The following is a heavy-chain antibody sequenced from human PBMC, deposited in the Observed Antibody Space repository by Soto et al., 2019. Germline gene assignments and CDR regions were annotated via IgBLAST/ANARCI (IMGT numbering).Heavy chain of an antibody. CDR2: IDPSDSYT. CDR3: ASLPPGMALY. Sequence: GESLKISWKGCGYSFTSYWIRWVRQMPGKGLEWMGGIDPSDSYTNYSPSFQGHVTIPADKSISTACLQWSSLKASDTARHYCASLPPGMALYWGQRTLVTVS. V-gene: IGHV5-10-1*01. CDR1: GYSFTSYW. J-gene: IGHJ4*02. D-gene: IGHD5-12*01.